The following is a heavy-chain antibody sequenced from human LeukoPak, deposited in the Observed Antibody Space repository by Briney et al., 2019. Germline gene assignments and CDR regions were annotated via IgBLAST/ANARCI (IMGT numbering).Heavy chain of an antibody. Sequence: IPSETLSLTCAVYGGSFSGYYWSWIRQPPGKGLEWIGEINHSGSTNYNPSLKSRVTISVDTSKNQFSLKLSSVTAADTAVYYCARALKYDFWSGYSYYFGYWGQGTLVTVSS. CDR1: GGSFSGYY. CDR2: INHSGST. CDR3: ARALKYDFWSGYSYYFGY. J-gene: IGHJ4*02. D-gene: IGHD3-3*01. V-gene: IGHV4-34*01.